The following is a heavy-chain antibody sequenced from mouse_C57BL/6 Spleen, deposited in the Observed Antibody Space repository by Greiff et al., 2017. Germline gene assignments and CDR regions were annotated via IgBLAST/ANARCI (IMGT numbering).Heavy chain of an antibody. CDR3: ARSGQYGKPYFDY. CDR2: INPYNGDT. J-gene: IGHJ2*01. CDR1: GYSFTGYF. D-gene: IGHD2-1*01. Sequence: EVQLQQSGPELVKPGDSVKISCKASGYSFTGYFMNWVMQSHGKSLEWIGRINPYNGDTFYNQKFKGKATLTVDKSASTAHMELRSLTSEDSAVYYCARSGQYGKPYFDYWGQGTTLTVSS. V-gene: IGHV1-20*01.